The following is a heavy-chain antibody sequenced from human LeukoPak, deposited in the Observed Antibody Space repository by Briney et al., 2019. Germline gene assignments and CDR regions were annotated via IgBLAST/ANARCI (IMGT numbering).Heavy chain of an antibody. Sequence: GGSLSFPCAASGLPFSSNALGGVRKTQGKGWEWSPPISGNGGSTYYADSVKGRFTISRDNSKNTLYLQMNSLSAEDTAVYYCAKDLGGKGPIYFDYWGQGTLVTVSS. CDR3: AKDLGGKGPIYFDY. V-gene: IGHV3-23*01. CDR2: ISGNGGST. CDR1: GLPFSSNA. J-gene: IGHJ4*02. D-gene: IGHD2-15*01.